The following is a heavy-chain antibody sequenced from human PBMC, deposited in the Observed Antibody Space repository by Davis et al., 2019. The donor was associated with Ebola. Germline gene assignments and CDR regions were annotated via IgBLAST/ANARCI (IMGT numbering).Heavy chain of an antibody. CDR1: GFTFSSYS. CDR2: IRSKANSYAT. D-gene: IGHD3-9*01. V-gene: IGHV3-73*01. J-gene: IGHJ6*02. CDR3: TRRDYDILTGYYYYGMDV. Sequence: GGSLRLSCAASGFTFSSYSMNWVRQASGKGLEWVGRIRSKANSYATAYAASVKGRFTISRDDSKNTAYLQMNSLKTEDTAVYYCTRRDYDILTGYYYYGMDVWGQGTTVTVSS.